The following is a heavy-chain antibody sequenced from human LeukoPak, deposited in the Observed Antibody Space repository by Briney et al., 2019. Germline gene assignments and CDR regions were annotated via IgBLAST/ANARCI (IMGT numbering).Heavy chain of an antibody. CDR1: GVSISSSRYY. Sequence: PSETLSLTCTVSGVSISSSRYYWGWIRQPPGKGLEWIGSIYYTGSTYYNPSLKSRVTMSVDTSKNQFSLKLSSVTAADTAVYYCARHALAVAGQFDYWGQGTLVTVSS. V-gene: IGHV4-39*01. J-gene: IGHJ4*02. CDR3: ARHALAVAGQFDY. D-gene: IGHD6-19*01. CDR2: IYYTGST.